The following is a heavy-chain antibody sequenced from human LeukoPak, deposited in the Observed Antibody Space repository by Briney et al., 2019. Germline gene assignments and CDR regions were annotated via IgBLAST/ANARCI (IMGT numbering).Heavy chain of an antibody. J-gene: IGHJ4*02. Sequence: PGGSLRLSCAVSGLSFSNYWMHWVRQVPGKGLVWVSRISGHASSTSYADSVKGRFTISRDNAKNTLYLQMDSLSAEDTAVYYCARGISYYERSGNHGYFDYWGQGTLVPVSS. D-gene: IGHD3-22*01. CDR1: GLSFSNYW. V-gene: IGHV3-74*01. CDR3: ARGISYYERSGNHGYFDY. CDR2: ISGHASST.